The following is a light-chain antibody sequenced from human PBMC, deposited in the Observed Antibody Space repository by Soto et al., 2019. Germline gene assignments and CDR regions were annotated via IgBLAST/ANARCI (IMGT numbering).Light chain of an antibody. Sequence: SYELTQPHSVSVSPGQTARITCSGAVFSDQYGYWYQQKPGQAPVLVMYKDSERPSGIPERFSGSSSETTVTLNISGVQAEDEAEYYCQSADSRVTYLYVFGTGTKLTVL. CDR2: KDS. CDR1: VFSDQY. V-gene: IGLV3-25*03. J-gene: IGLJ1*01. CDR3: QSADSRVTYLYV.